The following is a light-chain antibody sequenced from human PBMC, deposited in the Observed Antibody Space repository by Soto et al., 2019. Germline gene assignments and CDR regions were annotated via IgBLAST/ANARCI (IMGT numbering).Light chain of an antibody. J-gene: IGLJ1*01. CDR2: DVS. Sequence: QSALTQPASVSGSPGQSITISCTGTSSDVGGYNYVSWYQQHPGKAPKLMIYDVSNRPSGVSNRFSGSKSGNTASLTISGLQAEDKADYYCSSYTSSSTILVFGTGTKLTVL. CDR1: SSDVGGYNY. V-gene: IGLV2-14*01. CDR3: SSYTSSSTILV.